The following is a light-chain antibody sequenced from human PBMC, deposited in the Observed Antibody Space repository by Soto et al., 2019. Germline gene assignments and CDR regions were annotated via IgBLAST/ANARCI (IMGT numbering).Light chain of an antibody. CDR2: QDS. J-gene: IGLJ2*01. V-gene: IGLV3-1*01. Sequence: SYELTQPPSVSVSPGQTASITCSGGKLGDKYACWYQQKPGQSPVLAIYQDSKRPSGIPERFSGSNSGNTATLTISGTQAMDEADYYCQAWDSTVVFGGGTKLTVL. CDR1: KLGDKY. CDR3: QAWDSTVV.